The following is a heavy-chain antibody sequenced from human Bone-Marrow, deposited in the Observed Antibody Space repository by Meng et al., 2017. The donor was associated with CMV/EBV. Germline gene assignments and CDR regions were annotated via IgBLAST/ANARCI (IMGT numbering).Heavy chain of an antibody. V-gene: IGHV4-39*07. J-gene: IGHJ5*02. CDR3: ARARGYCSSTSCYSSFDP. CDR2: IYYSGST. Sequence: SETLSLTCPVSGGSISSSSYYWGWIRQPPGKGLEWIGSIYYSGSTYYNPSLKSRVTISVDTSKNQFSLKLSSVTAADTAVYYFARARGYCSSTSCYSSFDPWGQGTLVTVSS. CDR1: GGSISSSSYY. D-gene: IGHD2-2*02.